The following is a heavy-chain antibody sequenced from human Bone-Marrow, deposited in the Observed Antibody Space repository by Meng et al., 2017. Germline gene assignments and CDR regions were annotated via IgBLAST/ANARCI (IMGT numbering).Heavy chain of an antibody. V-gene: IGHV4-4*07. Sequence: GSLRLSCTVSGDSINNSYWSWIRQPAGKGPEWIGRIFSSGTTNYNPSLNSRVTMSIDTSRSQFSLRLTSVTAADTAMYFCARVGGGYVQVDYYFDVWGQGILVTGSS. CDR2: IFSSGTT. J-gene: IGHJ4*02. CDR3: ARVGGGYVQVDYYFDV. CDR1: GDSINNSY. D-gene: IGHD3-16*01.